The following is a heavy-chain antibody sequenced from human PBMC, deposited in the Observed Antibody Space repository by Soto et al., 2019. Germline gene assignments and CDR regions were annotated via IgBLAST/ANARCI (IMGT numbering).Heavy chain of an antibody. CDR3: ARSRGAYCGGDCYSPYNWFDP. CDR2: ISSSSSYI. Sequence: EVQLVESGGGLVQPGGSLRLSCAASGFTFSSYSMNWVRQAPGKGLEWVSSISSSSSYIYYADSVKGRFTISRDNAKNSLYLQMNSLRAEDTAVYYCARSRGAYCGGDCYSPYNWFDPWGQGTLVTVSS. D-gene: IGHD2-21*02. J-gene: IGHJ5*02. V-gene: IGHV3-21*01. CDR1: GFTFSSYS.